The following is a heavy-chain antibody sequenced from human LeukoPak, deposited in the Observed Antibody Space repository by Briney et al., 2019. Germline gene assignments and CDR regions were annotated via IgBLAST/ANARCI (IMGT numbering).Heavy chain of an antibody. J-gene: IGHJ5*02. CDR2: IIPILGIA. CDR1: GGTFSSYA. V-gene: IGHV1-69*04. CDR3: AAFIAARGNAFP. D-gene: IGHD6-6*01. Sequence: GSSVKVSCKASGGTFSSYAISWVRQAPGQGLEWMGRIIPILGIANYAQKFQGRVTITADKSTSTAYMELSSLRSEDTAVYYCAAFIAARGNAFPWGQGTLVTVSS.